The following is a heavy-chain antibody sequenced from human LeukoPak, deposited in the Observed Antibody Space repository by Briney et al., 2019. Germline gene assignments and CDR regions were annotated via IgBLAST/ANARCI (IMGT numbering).Heavy chain of an antibody. Sequence: PSETLSLTCAVYGGSFSGYYWSWIRQPPGKGLEWIGEINHSGSTNYNPSLKSRVTISVDTSKNQFSLKLSSVTAADTAVYYCASGGGEHYYDSSGYLYYFDYWGQGTLVTVSS. D-gene: IGHD3-22*01. CDR1: GGSFSGYY. CDR3: ASGGGEHYYDSSGYLYYFDY. V-gene: IGHV4-34*01. J-gene: IGHJ4*02. CDR2: INHSGST.